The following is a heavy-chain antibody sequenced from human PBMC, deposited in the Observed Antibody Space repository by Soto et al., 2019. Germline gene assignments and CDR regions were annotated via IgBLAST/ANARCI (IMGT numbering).Heavy chain of an antibody. CDR1: GDSVSGGGYY. Sequence: QVQLQESGPGLVKPSETLSLICTVSGDSVSGGGYYWTWIRQPPGKGLEWIGYISFTGDTTYNPSLRSRVTIAMHTYKNQFSLKLPSATAADTALYYCSRGGHYYHSMLWGQGTLVTGSS. D-gene: IGHD3-22*01. J-gene: IGHJ4*02. V-gene: IGHV4-61*08. CDR2: ISFTGDT. CDR3: SRGGHYYHSML.